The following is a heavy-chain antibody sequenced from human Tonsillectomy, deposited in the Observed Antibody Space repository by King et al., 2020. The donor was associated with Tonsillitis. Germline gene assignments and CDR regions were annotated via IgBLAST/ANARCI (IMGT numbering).Heavy chain of an antibody. J-gene: IGHJ5*02. D-gene: IGHD3-9*01. CDR1: AFTFNNYA. Sequence: VQLVESGGGLVQPGGSLRLSCAASAFTFNNYAMSWVRQAPGKGLEWVSVISDSGGTTYYADSVKGRFTISRDISKSTLYLQMNSLRAEDTAIYFCARDQVLTGYQSSLDPWGQGTLVTVSS. CDR2: ISDSGGTT. CDR3: ARDQVLTGYQSSLDP. V-gene: IGHV3-23*04.